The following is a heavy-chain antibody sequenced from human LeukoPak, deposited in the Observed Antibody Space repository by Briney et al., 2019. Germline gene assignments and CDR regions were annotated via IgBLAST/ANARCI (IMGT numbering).Heavy chain of an antibody. V-gene: IGHV3-72*01. CDR2: TRNKANSYTT. Sequence: GGSLRLSCAASGFTFSDHYMDWVRQAPGKGLEWVGRTRNKANSYTTEYAASVKGRFTISRDDSKNSLYLQMNSLRAEDTAIYYCARYTTGHGFDLWGQGTLVTVSS. D-gene: IGHD6-19*01. CDR1: GFTFSDHY. J-gene: IGHJ4*02. CDR3: ARYTTGHGFDL.